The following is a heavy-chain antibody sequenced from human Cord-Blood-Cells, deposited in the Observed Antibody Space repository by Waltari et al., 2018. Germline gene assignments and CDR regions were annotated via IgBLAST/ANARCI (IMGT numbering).Heavy chain of an antibody. CDR3: ARLYCGGDCRNFDY. CDR1: GGSISSSNW. CDR2: IYHSRST. V-gene: IGHV4-4*02. Sequence: QVQLQEPGPGVVKPSGTLSPTCAVSGGSISSSNWWSWVCQPPGKGLEWIGEIYHSRSTNYNPSLKSRVTISVDKSKNQFSLKLSSVTAADTAVYYCARLYCGGDCRNFDYWGQGTLVTVSS. J-gene: IGHJ4*02. D-gene: IGHD2-21*01.